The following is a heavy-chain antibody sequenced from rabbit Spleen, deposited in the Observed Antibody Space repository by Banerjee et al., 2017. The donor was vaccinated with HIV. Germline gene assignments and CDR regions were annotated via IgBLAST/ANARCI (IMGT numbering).Heavy chain of an antibody. CDR2: IDTGSSGFT. J-gene: IGHJ4*01. CDR1: GVSFSSNYY. Sequence: QSLEESGGDLVKPGASLTLTCTASGVSFSSNYYMCWVRQAPGKGLEWIACIDTGSSGFTYFASWAKGRFTCSKTSSTTVTLQMTSLTAADTATYLCARDLAGAIGWNFYLWGLGTLVTVS. CDR3: ARDLAGAIGWNFYL. D-gene: IGHD4-1*01. V-gene: IGHV1S40*01.